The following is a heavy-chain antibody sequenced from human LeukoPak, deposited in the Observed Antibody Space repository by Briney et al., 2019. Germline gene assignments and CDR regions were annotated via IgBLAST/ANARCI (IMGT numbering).Heavy chain of an antibody. CDR1: GFTFSSYG. J-gene: IGHJ3*02. CDR2: IRYDGSNK. D-gene: IGHD3-9*01. V-gene: IGHV3-30*02. Sequence: PGGSLRLSCAASGFTFSSYGMHWVRQAPGKGLEWVAFIRYDGSNKHYADSVKGRFTISRDNSKNTLYLQMNSLRAEDTAVYYCAKDDGGYFDWSMDDAFDIWGKGTMVTVSS. CDR3: AKDDGGYFDWSMDDAFDI.